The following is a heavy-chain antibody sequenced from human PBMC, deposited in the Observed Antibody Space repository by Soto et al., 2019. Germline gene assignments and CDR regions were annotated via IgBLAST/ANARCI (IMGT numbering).Heavy chain of an antibody. J-gene: IGHJ3*02. CDR2: VSDNGGSRGGT. D-gene: IGHD2-21*01. Sequence: GGSLRLSCKASGFMFNNSAMTWVRQAPGQGLQWVASVSDNGGSRGGTYYADSVKGRLTISRDNSKNTLYLQLDSLTGADTAVYYCARAKAVVIAALDIWGQGTMVTVSS. CDR1: GFMFNNSA. CDR3: ARAKAVVIAALDI. V-gene: IGHV3-23*01.